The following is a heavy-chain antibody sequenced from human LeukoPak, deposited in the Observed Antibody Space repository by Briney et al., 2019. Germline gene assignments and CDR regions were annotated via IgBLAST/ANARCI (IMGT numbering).Heavy chain of an antibody. V-gene: IGHV3-30*02. CDR3: AKEGDEFRGYLDV. CDR2: IHNDGTMG. J-gene: IGHJ6*04. D-gene: IGHD5-12*01. Sequence: GGSLRLSCATSGFTFSRLGMQWVRQAPGKGLEWVAVIHNDGTMGQYADSVKGRFTISKDFSRNTQHLQMHSLRDDDTAVYYCAKEGDEFRGYLDVWGKGTTVTVSS. CDR1: GFTFSRLG.